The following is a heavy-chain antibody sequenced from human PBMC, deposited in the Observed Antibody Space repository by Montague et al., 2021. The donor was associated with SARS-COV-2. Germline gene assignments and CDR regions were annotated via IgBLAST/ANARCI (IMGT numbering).Heavy chain of an antibody. D-gene: IGHD3-10*01. CDR2: TYYRSKWYN. Sequence: CAISGDSVSSNSAAWNWIRQSPSRGLEWLGRTYYRSKWYNDYAVSLKXXITIHPDTSKNQFSLQLNSVTPEDTAVYYCARDGGINSRPRPHTFHYWGQGTLVTVSS. CDR3: ARDGGINSRPRPHTFHY. J-gene: IGHJ4*02. CDR1: GDSVSSNSAA. V-gene: IGHV6-1*01.